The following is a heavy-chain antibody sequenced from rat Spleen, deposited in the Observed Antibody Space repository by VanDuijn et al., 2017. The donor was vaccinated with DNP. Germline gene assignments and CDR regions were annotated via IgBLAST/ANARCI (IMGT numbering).Heavy chain of an antibody. CDR1: GYSITSSFR. CDR3: AIQLGVFDY. CDR2: INNAGST. V-gene: IGHV3-3*01. D-gene: IGHD5-1*01. J-gene: IGHJ2*01. Sequence: EVQLQESGPGLVKPSQSLSLTCSVTGYSITSSFRWTWIRKFPGNKLEWMGYINNAGSTNYNPSLKSRISITRYTSKHQFFLQVNSITTEDTATYYCAIQLGVFDYWGQGVMVTVSS.